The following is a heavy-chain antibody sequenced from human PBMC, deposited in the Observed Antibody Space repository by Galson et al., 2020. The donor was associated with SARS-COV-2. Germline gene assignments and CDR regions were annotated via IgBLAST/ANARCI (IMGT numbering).Heavy chain of an antibody. J-gene: IGHJ4*02. CDR2: IKQDGSEK. CDR1: RFTFSTYW. V-gene: IGHV3-7*03. CDR3: AGGGYGGYFHVGDYFDY. D-gene: IGHD5-12*01. Sequence: GESLKISCAASRFTFSTYWMSWVRQAPGKGLEWVANIKQDGSEKYYLDSVKGRFTISRDNARNSLYLQMNSLRAEDSAMYYCAGGGYGGYFHVGDYFDYWGQGTLVTVSS.